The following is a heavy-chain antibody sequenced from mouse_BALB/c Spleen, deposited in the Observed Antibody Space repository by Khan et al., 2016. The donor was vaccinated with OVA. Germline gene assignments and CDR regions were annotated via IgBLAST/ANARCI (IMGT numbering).Heavy chain of an antibody. D-gene: IGHD1-1*01. CDR2: ISSGGNYT. CDR1: GFTFSSYG. CDR3: ATLYFYGSSVYFDY. V-gene: IGHV5-6*01. J-gene: IGHJ2*01. Sequence: EVELVESGGDLVKPGGSLKLSCAASGFTFSSYGMSWVRQTPDKRLEWVATISSGGNYTYYPDSVKGRFTISRDNAKNTLYLQMSSLKSEDTAMYFCATLYFYGSSVYFDYWGQGTTLTVSS.